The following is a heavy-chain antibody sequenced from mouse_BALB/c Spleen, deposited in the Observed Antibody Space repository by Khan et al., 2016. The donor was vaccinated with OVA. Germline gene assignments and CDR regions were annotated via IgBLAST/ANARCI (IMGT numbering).Heavy chain of an antibody. CDR2: ISYSGST. CDR3: ARKNDYGYAVDY. D-gene: IGHD1-1*01. V-gene: IGHV3-2*02. CDR1: GYSITTNYA. Sequence: EVQLQESGPGLVKPSQSLSLTCTVTGYSITTNYAWDWIRQFPGNKLEWMGYISYSGSTSYNPSLKSRISITRDTSKNQFFLQLNSVTTEDIATYYCARKNDYGYAVDYWGQGTSGTVSS. J-gene: IGHJ4*01.